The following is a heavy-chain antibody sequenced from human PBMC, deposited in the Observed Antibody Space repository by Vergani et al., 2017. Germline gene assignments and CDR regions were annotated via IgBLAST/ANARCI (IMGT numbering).Heavy chain of an antibody. J-gene: IGHJ6*02. D-gene: IGHD6-19*01. V-gene: IGHV3-30*04. CDR1: GFTFSSYA. Sequence: QVQLVESGGGVVQPGRSLRLSCAASGFTFSSYAMHWVRQAPGKGLEWVAVISYDGSNKYYADSVKGRFTISRDNSKNSLYLQMNSLRAEDTAVYYCARTLAVAGLPYYYYGMDVWGQGTTVTVSS. CDR2: ISYDGSNK. CDR3: ARTLAVAGLPYYYYGMDV.